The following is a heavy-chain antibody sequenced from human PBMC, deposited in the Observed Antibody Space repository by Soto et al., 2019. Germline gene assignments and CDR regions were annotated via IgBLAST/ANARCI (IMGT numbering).Heavy chain of an antibody. CDR2: INPNSGGT. CDR3: AASAPLRYPYDRRGPTHYYYAMEV. J-gene: IGHJ6*02. V-gene: IGHV1-2*02. D-gene: IGHD3-22*01. Sequence: ASVKVSCKASGYTFTGYYMHWVRQAPGQGLEWMGWINPNSGGTNYAQKFQGRVTMTRDTSISTAYMELSRLRSDDTAVYYCAASAPLRYPYDRRGPTHYYYAMEVWGQGTTVTVSS. CDR1: GYTFTGYY.